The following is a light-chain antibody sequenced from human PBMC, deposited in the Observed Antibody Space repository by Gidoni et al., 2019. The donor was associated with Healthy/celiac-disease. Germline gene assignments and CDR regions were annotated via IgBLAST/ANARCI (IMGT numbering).Light chain of an antibody. CDR2: RAS. J-gene: IGKJ4*01. Sequence: ESVLTQSPGTLSLSPGKRATLSCRASQSVSSSYLAWYQQKPGQAPRLLIYRASSRATGIPDRFSGSGSGTDFTLTIRRLAPEDFAVYYCQQYGSSPLTFGGGTKVEIK. V-gene: IGKV3-20*01. CDR3: QQYGSSPLT. CDR1: QSVSSSY.